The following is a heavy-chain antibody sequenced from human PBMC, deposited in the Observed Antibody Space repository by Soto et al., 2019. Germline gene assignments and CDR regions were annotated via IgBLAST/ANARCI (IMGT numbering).Heavy chain of an antibody. Sequence: QVHLVQSGAEVKKPVASVKVSCKGFGYGFTTYGSILVRQAPGQGLEWTAWISAHNGNTNYAHKPQGRVTATRDTSLSTAYLEPRGLSSDDTAVYYCARGRYGDYWGQGALVTVSS. J-gene: IGHJ4*02. CDR1: GYGFTTYG. CDR3: ARGRYGDY. D-gene: IGHD1-1*01. CDR2: ISAHNGNT. V-gene: IGHV1-18*01.